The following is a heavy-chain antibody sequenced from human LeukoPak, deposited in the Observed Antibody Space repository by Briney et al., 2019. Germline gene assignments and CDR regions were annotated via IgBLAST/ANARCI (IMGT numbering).Heavy chain of an antibody. J-gene: IGHJ5*02. CDR1: GYTFTSYG. Sequence: GASVKVSCKASGYTFTSYGISWVRQAPGQGLEWMGWISAYNGNTNYAQKLQGRATMTTDTSTSTAYMELRSLRSDDTAVYYCARFLAVAPTNWFDPWGQGTLVTVSS. V-gene: IGHV1-18*01. CDR3: ARFLAVAPTNWFDP. CDR2: ISAYNGNT. D-gene: IGHD6-19*01.